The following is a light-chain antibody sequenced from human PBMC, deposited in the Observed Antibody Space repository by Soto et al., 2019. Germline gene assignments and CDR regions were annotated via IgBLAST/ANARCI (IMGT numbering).Light chain of an antibody. CDR3: AAWDDSLNGQGV. CDR1: SSNIGSNT. V-gene: IGLV1-44*01. Sequence: QSMLTQPPSASGTPGQRVTISCSGSSSNIGSNTVNWYQQLPGTAPKLLIYSNNQRPSGVPDRFSGSKSGTSASLAISGLQSEDEADYYCAAWDDSLNGQGVFGTGTKLTVL. CDR2: SNN. J-gene: IGLJ1*01.